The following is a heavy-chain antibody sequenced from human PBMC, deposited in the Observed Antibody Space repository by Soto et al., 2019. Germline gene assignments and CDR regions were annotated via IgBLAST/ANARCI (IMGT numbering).Heavy chain of an antibody. D-gene: IGHD5-12*01. CDR2: INPNSGGT. J-gene: IGHJ5*02. Sequence: ASVKVSCKASGYTFTSYAMHWVRQAPGQGLEWMGWINPNSGGTNYAQKFQGWVTMTRDTFISTAYMELSRLTSNDTAVYYCATGSDSDYEYTALGSWGQGTLVTVSS. V-gene: IGHV1-2*04. CDR1: GYTFTSYA. CDR3: ATGSDSDYEYTALGS.